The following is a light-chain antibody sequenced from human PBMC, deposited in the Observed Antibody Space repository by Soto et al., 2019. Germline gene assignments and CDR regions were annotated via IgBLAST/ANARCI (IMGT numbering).Light chain of an antibody. Sequence: DIQMTQSPSSLSASVGDTIIIICRASQSISTYLNWYQQKPGKAPKLLICSASDLQSGVPSRFSGSGSGTEFTLTISSLQPEDFAAYYCQQNYRAPLTFGPGTKVDIK. J-gene: IGKJ3*01. CDR2: SAS. CDR1: QSISTY. V-gene: IGKV1-39*01. CDR3: QQNYRAPLT.